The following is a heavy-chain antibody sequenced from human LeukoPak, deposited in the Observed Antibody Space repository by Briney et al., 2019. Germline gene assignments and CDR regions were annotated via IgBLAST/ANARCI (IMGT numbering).Heavy chain of an antibody. V-gene: IGHV1-2*02. CDR3: ARESGSGSRLGAEYFQH. J-gene: IGHJ1*01. CDR1: GYTFTGYY. Sequence: GASVKVSCKASGYTFTGYYMHWVRQAPGQGLEWMGWINPNSGGTNYAQKFQGRVTMTRDTSISTAYMELSRLRSDDTAVYYCARESGSGSRLGAEYFQHWGQGTLVTVSS. CDR2: INPNSGGT. D-gene: IGHD1-26*01.